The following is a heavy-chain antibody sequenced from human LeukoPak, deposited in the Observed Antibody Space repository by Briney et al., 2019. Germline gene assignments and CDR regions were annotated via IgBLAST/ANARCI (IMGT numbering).Heavy chain of an antibody. CDR2: INPNSGGT. V-gene: IGHV1-2*02. CDR3: ARMPYSSGWDDAFDI. J-gene: IGHJ3*02. CDR1: GHTFAGYY. Sequence: ASVKVSCKASGHTFAGYYMHWVRQAPGQGLEWMGWINPNSGGTNYAQKFQGRVTMTRDTSISTAYMELSRLRSDDTAVYYCARMPYSSGWDDAFDIWGQGTMVTVSS. D-gene: IGHD6-19*01.